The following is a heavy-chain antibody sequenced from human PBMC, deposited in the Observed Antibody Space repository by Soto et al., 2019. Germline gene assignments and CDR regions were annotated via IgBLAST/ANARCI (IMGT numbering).Heavy chain of an antibody. V-gene: IGHV3-30*18. J-gene: IGHJ3*02. CDR2: ISYDGSNK. Sequence: PGGSLRLSCAASGFTFSSYGMHWVRQAPGKGLEWVAVISYDGSNKYYADSVKGRFTISRDNSKNTLYLQMNSLRAEDTAVYYCAKSSRKQGIWAPDGNDAFDIWGQGTMVTVS. D-gene: IGHD3-16*01. CDR1: GFTFSSYG. CDR3: AKSSRKQGIWAPDGNDAFDI.